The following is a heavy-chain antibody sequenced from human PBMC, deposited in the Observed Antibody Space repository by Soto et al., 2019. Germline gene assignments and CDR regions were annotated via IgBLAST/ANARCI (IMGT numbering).Heavy chain of an antibody. CDR3: AKGLHYGGNSDYFQH. V-gene: IGHV3-23*01. CDR2: ISYSGGST. J-gene: IGHJ1*01. D-gene: IGHD4-17*01. CDR1: GFTFSSYG. Sequence: EVQLLESGGGLVQPRGSLRLSCAASGFTFSSYGMSWVRQAPGKGLEWVSVISYSGGSTYYADSVNGRFTISRDNSKNTLYLQMNSLRAEDTAVYYCAKGLHYGGNSDYFQHWGQGTLVTVSS.